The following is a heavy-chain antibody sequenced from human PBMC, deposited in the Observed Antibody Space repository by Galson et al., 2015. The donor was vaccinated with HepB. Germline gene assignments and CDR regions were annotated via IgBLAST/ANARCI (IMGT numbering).Heavy chain of an antibody. CDR1: GFSFSTSA. CDR3: ARFPDY. Sequence: SLRLSCAASGFSFSTSAMSWVRQAPGKGLEWVSAISGSGSSTYYADSVKGRFTISRDISKNTLYLQMNSLRAEDTAIYYCARFPDYWGQGTLVTVSS. J-gene: IGHJ4*02. D-gene: IGHD2-21*01. CDR2: ISGSGSST. V-gene: IGHV3-23*01.